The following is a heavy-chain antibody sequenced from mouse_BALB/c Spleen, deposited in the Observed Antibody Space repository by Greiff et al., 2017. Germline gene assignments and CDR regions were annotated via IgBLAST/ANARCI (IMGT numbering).Heavy chain of an antibody. Sequence: VQLVESGPGLVAPSQSLSITCTVSGFSLTSYGVHWVRQPPGKGLEWLGVIWAGGSTNYNSALMSRLSISKDNSKSQVFLKMNSLQTDDTAMYYCARESPHYYGSSPYAMDYWGQGTSVTVSS. J-gene: IGHJ4*01. CDR2: IWAGGST. CDR3: ARESPHYYGSSPYAMDY. D-gene: IGHD1-1*01. V-gene: IGHV2-9*02. CDR1: GFSLTSYG.